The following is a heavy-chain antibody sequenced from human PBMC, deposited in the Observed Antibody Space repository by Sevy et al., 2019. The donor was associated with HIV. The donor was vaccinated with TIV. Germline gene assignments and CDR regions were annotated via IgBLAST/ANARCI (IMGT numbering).Heavy chain of an antibody. CDR2: INPRGSN. V-gene: IGHV4-34*01. Sequence: SESLSLTWSVYYGSFSDHYWSWIRQPPGEGLEWIAEINPRGSNVYNSSLKSRILISVDTSRNRFSLAMNSVTAADTAIYYCARGKTMFDVLDVWGQGTPVTVSS. J-gene: IGHJ6*02. CDR1: YGSFSDHY. CDR3: ARGKTMFDVLDV. D-gene: IGHD3-10*02.